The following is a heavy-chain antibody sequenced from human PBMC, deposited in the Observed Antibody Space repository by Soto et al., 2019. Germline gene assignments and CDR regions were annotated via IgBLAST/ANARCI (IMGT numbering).Heavy chain of an antibody. Sequence: QVQLVESGGGLVKPGGSLRLSCAASGFTFSDYYMSWIRQAPGKGLEWVSYISSSSIYTNYADSLKGRFTISRDNAKNSLYLQMNSLRAEDTAVYYCASCVRLWSYWGQGTLVTVSS. CDR3: ASCVRLWSY. J-gene: IGHJ4*02. CDR1: GFTFSDYY. D-gene: IGHD5-18*01. CDR2: ISSSSIYT. V-gene: IGHV3-11*05.